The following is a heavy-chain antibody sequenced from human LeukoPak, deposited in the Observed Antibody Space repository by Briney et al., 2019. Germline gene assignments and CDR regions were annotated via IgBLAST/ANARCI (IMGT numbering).Heavy chain of an antibody. Sequence: GRSLRLSCGASGVTFSNYNFHWVRQTPDKGLEWVAVISFDGSRKYYADSVEGRFTISRDNSENTLYLDVNSLRGDDTGVYFCPKDRAPRGRLGHFYSTGCFKGALDVWGRGTTVIVSS. V-gene: IGHV3-30*18. CDR3: PKDRAPRGRLGHFYSTGCFKGALDV. CDR1: GVTFSNYN. CDR2: ISFDGSRK. J-gene: IGHJ6*02. D-gene: IGHD6-25*01.